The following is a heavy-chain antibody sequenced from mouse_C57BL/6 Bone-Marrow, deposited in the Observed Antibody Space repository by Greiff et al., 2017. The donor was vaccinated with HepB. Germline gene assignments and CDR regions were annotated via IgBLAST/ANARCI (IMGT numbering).Heavy chain of an antibody. V-gene: IGHV14-1*01. J-gene: IGHJ4*01. CDR2: IDPEDGDT. D-gene: IGHD3-2*02. CDR1: GFNIKDYY. Sequence: VQLQQSGAELVRPGASVKLSCTASGFNIKDYYMHWVKQRPEQGLEWIGRIDPEDGDTEYAPKFQGKATMTADTSSNTAYLQLSSLTSEDTAVYYCTTELRLPYYYAMDYWGKGTSVTVSS. CDR3: TTELRLPYYYAMDY.